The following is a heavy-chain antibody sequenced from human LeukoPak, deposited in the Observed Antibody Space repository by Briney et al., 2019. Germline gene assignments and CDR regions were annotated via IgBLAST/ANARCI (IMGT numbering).Heavy chain of an antibody. V-gene: IGHV3-30*02. CDR3: AKDLGYCSSTSCRLNWFDP. CDR2: IRYDGSNK. D-gene: IGHD2-2*01. CDR1: GFTFSSYG. J-gene: IGHJ5*02. Sequence: PGGXXRLSCAASGFTFSSYGMHWVRQAPGKGLEWVAFIRYDGSNKYYADSVKGRFTISRDNSKNTLYLQMNSLRAEDTAVYYCAKDLGYCSSTSCRLNWFDPWGQGTLVTVSS.